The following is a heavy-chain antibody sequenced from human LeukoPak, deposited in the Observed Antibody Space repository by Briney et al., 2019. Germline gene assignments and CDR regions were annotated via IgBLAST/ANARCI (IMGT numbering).Heavy chain of an antibody. J-gene: IGHJ4*02. CDR3: MRHASGEPPRY. D-gene: IGHD7-27*01. CDR1: GASISTNTHY. CDR2: IHHTGAP. Sequence: PSETLSLICIVSGASISTNTHYWGWVRQPPGKGLEWIASIHHTGAPYYNPSLKSRFTISVDTSKNQFSLQFSSVIAADTAVYYCMRHASGEPPRYWGQGTLVTASS. V-gene: IGHV4-39*01.